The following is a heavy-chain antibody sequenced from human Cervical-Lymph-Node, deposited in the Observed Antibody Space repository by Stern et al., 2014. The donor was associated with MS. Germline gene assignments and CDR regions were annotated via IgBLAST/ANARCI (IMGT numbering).Heavy chain of an antibody. CDR3: ASAYSSSHYYFDY. V-gene: IGHV3-33*01. Sequence: VQLVQSGGGVVQPGRSLRLSCAASGFSFSRYAMHWVRQAPGKGLEWVALWWFDGSNQYYAAYVTARFTISRDNFKNTLYLQMNSLRAEDTAVYYCASAYSSSHYYFDYWGQGTLVTVSS. D-gene: IGHD6-13*01. CDR1: GFSFSRYA. J-gene: IGHJ4*02. CDR2: WWFDGSNQ.